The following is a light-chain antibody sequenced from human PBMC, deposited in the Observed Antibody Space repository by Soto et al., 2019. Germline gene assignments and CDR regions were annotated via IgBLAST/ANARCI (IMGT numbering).Light chain of an antibody. J-gene: IGLJ3*02. CDR1: SSDVGGYDH. V-gene: IGLV2-14*03. CDR2: DVT. CDR3: SSYTNKDTLL. Sequence: QSALTQPASVSGSPGQSITISCTGTSSDVGGYDHVSWYQQHPGTAPKLIIYDVTVRPSGIAPLSSGSKSDNTASLAASGLQPEDEAYYYCSSYTNKDTLLFGGGTKLTVL.